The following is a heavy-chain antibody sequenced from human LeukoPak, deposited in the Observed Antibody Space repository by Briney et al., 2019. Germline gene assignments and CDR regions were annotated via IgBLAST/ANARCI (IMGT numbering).Heavy chain of an antibody. Sequence: ASVKVSCKASGYPFTRYYMHWVRQAPGQGLEWMGIINPSGGYTTYAQKFQGRVTMTRDTSTSTVYMELSSLRSEDTAVYYCASPNSYGLYYFDYWGQGTLVTVSS. CDR1: GYPFTRYY. CDR2: INPSGGYT. V-gene: IGHV1-46*01. D-gene: IGHD5-18*01. CDR3: ASPNSYGLYYFDY. J-gene: IGHJ4*02.